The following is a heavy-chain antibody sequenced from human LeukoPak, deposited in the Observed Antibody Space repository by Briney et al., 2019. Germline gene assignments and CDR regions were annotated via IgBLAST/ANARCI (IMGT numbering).Heavy chain of an antibody. D-gene: IGHD2-2*01. CDR1: GFTFNTYG. V-gene: IGHV3-23*01. CDR2: ISDDGKNT. J-gene: IGHJ5*02. CDR3: ATAYCSSTSCPT. Sequence: GGSLRLSCAASGFTFNTYGMTWVRQAPGKGLEWVSAISDDGKNTYYADSVKGRFTISRDNSKNTLYLLMNNLRAEDTAIFYCATAYCSSTSCPTWGQGTLVTVSS.